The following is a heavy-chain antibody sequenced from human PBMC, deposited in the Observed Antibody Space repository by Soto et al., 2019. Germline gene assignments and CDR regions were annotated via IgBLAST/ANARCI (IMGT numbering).Heavy chain of an antibody. Sequence: SVKVSCKASGGTFSSYTISWVRQAPGQGLEWMGRIIPILGIANYAQKFQGRVTITADKSTSTAYMELSSLRSEDTAVYYCARSFGVAAAGPFDYWGQGTLVTVSS. CDR2: IIPILGIA. CDR3: ARSFGVAAAGPFDY. J-gene: IGHJ4*02. V-gene: IGHV1-69*02. D-gene: IGHD6-13*01. CDR1: GGTFSSYT.